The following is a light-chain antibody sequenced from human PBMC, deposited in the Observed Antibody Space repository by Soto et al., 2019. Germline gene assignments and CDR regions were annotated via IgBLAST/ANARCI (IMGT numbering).Light chain of an antibody. J-gene: IGLJ7*01. CDR3: ATWDDSLSGRV. CDR1: SSNVGNHF. Sequence: QSVLTQPPSASGTPGQRVTISCSGSSSNVGNHFAYWYQHLPGTAPRLLIYNSDQRPSRVPDRFSGSKSGASASLAISGLRADDAGDYYCATWDDSLSGRVFGGGTQLTVL. V-gene: IGLV1-47*02. CDR2: NSD.